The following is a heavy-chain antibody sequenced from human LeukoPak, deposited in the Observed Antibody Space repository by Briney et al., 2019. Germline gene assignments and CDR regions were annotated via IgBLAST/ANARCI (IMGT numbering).Heavy chain of an antibody. V-gene: IGHV3-23*01. CDR2: ISGSGGST. J-gene: IGHJ4*02. D-gene: IGHD7-27*01. CDR1: GFTFSSYS. CDR3: ARDLTGDAY. Sequence: GGSLRLSCAASGFTFSSYSMSWVRQAPGKGLEWVSSISGSGGSTYYADSVKGRFTISRDNSKNTLYLQMNSLTAEDTAVYYCARDLTGDAYWGQGTLVTVSS.